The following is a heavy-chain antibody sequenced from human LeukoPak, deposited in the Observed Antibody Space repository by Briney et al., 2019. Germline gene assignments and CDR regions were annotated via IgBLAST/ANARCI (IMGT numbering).Heavy chain of an antibody. CDR3: ARDHVSSSALGY. J-gene: IGHJ4*02. CDR1: GFTVSSNY. CDR2: IYSGGST. D-gene: IGHD6-6*01. Sequence: GGSLRLSCAASGFTVSSNYMSWFRQAPGKGLEWVSVIYSGGSTYYADTVKGRFTISRDNSKNTPYHQMNSLRAEDTAVYYCARDHVSSSALGYWGQGTLVTVSS. V-gene: IGHV3-66*01.